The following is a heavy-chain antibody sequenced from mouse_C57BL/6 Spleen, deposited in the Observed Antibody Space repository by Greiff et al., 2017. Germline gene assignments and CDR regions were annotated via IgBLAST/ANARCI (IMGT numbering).Heavy chain of an antibody. Sequence: EVQLQQSGPELVKPGASVKIPCKASGYTFTDYNMDWVKQSHGKSLGWIGDINPNNGGTIYNQKFKGKATLTVDKSSSTAYMELRSLTSEDTAVYYCARSSTVVEYFDVWGTGTTVTVSS. CDR1: GYTFTDYN. CDR2: INPNNGGT. D-gene: IGHD1-1*01. J-gene: IGHJ1*03. V-gene: IGHV1-18*01. CDR3: ARSSTVVEYFDV.